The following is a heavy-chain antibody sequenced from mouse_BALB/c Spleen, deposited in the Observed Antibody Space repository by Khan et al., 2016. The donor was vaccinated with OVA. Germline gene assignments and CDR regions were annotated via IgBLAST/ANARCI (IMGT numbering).Heavy chain of an antibody. Sequence: EVELVEPGGGLVKPGGSLKLSCAASGFTFSSYAVSWVRQTPEKRLEWVATINSDGAYTYYPDSVKGRFTISRDNAMNTLYLQMSSLMAEDTAMYYCAKHNFGPFAYWGQGTLVTVSA. J-gene: IGHJ3*01. D-gene: IGHD1-3*01. CDR3: AKHNFGPFAY. CDR1: GFTFSSYA. V-gene: IGHV5-9-3*01. CDR2: INSDGAYT.